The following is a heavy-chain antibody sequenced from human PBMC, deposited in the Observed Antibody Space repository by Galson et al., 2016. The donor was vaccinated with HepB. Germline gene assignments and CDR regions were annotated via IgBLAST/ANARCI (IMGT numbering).Heavy chain of an antibody. CDR3: ARGIDCKSGTCYDNGMDV. CDR2: INPNSGGT. CDR1: GYTFIGYY. V-gene: IGHV1-2*02. Sequence: QSGAEVKKPGESLRISCKASGYTFIGYYMEWVRQAPAQGLEWMGWINPNSGGTNYAKKFTGRVTITRDTSISTAYMDLSGLTSDYTAVYYCARGIDCKSGTCYDNGMDVWGQATTVTVSS. J-gene: IGHJ6*02. D-gene: IGHD2-2*01.